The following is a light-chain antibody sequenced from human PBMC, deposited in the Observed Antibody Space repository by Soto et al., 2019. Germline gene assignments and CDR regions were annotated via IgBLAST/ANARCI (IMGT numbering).Light chain of an antibody. J-gene: IGLJ2*01. CDR3: QTWGTGIVV. CDR1: SGHSNYA. V-gene: IGLV4-69*01. CDR2: LNSDGSH. Sequence: QSVLTQSPSASASLGASVKVTCTLSSGHSNYAIAWHQQQPEKGPRYLMKLNSDGSHTKGDGIPDRFSGSSSGAERYLTISSRQSADEADYYCQTWGTGIVVFGGGTKLTV.